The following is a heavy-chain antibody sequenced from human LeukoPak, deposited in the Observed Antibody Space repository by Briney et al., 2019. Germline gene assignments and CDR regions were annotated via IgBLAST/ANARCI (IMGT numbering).Heavy chain of an antibody. Sequence: GGSLRLSCAASGFTFSSYWMTWVRQAPGKGLEWVANIRQDGSEKFYADSVKGRFTVSRDNAKNSLYLQMDSLGAEDTAVYYCARDPDGDYYFDYWGQGTLVSVSS. CDR1: GFTFSSYW. CDR2: IRQDGSEK. D-gene: IGHD4-17*01. J-gene: IGHJ4*02. V-gene: IGHV3-7*01. CDR3: ARDPDGDYYFDY.